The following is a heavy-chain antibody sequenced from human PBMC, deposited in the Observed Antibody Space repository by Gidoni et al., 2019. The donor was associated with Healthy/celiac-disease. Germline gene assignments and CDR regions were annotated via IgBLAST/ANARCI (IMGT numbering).Heavy chain of an antibody. D-gene: IGHD3-3*01. CDR2: ISSSSSYI. V-gene: IGHV3-21*01. CDR1: GFTFSSYS. CDR3: ARFFGVGIDI. Sequence: EVQLVESGGGLVKPGGSLRLSCAASGFTFSSYSMNWVRQAPGKGLEWVSSISSSSSYIYYADSVKGRFTISRDNAKNSLYLQMNSLRAEDTSVYYCARFFGVGIDIWGQGTMVTVSS. J-gene: IGHJ3*02.